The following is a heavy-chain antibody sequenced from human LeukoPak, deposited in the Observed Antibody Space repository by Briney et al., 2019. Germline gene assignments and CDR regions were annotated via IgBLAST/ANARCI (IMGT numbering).Heavy chain of an antibody. Sequence: PGGSLRLPCAASGFTFSSYSMNWVRQAPGKGLEWVSVISAGGGTTYYADSVKGRFTVSRDNAKNSLYLQMNSLRAEDTAVYYCARITRLYGSNGYWGQGTLVTVSS. J-gene: IGHJ4*02. CDR2: ISAGGGTT. D-gene: IGHD3-10*01. V-gene: IGHV3-23*01. CDR1: GFTFSSYS. CDR3: ARITRLYGSNGY.